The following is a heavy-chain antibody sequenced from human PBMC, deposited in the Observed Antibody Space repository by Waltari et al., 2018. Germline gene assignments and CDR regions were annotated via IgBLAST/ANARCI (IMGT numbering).Heavy chain of an antibody. CDR2: IYYSGST. V-gene: IGHV4-59*01. CDR1: GFTFGDYA. Sequence: VQLVESGGGLVQPGRSLRLSCTASGFTFGDYAMSWFRQAPGKGLEWIGYIYYSGSTNYNPSLKSRVTISVDTSKNQCSLKLSSVTAADTAVYYGARGILLAGDAFDIWGQGKMVTVSS. D-gene: IGHD3-10*01. J-gene: IGHJ3*02. CDR3: ARGILLAGDAFDI.